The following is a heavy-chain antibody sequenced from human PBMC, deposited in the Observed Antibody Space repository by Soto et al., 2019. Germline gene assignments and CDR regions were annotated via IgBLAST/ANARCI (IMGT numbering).Heavy chain of an antibody. V-gene: IGHV4-39*01. Sequence: PSETLSLTCTVSGVSISGSRYYWGWIRQPPGRGLEWIGNIYYSGSTYYTPALKSRVTLSVDTSKNQFSLNLNSVTAADTAVYYCARGGIPPSGYGIAYAMDVWGKGTTVTVSA. CDR1: GVSISGSRYY. D-gene: IGHD1-26*01. CDR3: ARGGIPPSGYGIAYAMDV. CDR2: IYYSGST. J-gene: IGHJ6*04.